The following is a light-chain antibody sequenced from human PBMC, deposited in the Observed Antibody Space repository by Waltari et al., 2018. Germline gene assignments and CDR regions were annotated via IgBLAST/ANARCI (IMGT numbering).Light chain of an antibody. CDR3: NSRDSTTKHLV. Sequence: SSDLTQDPAVSVALGQTVRITCQGDSLRRSYASWYQPKPGQAPLLVTYGKNKRPSGIPDRFSGSSSGETASLTITGFQAEDEADYYCNSRDSTTKHLVFGGGTKLTVL. V-gene: IGLV3-19*01. CDR2: GKN. CDR1: SLRRSY. J-gene: IGLJ2*01.